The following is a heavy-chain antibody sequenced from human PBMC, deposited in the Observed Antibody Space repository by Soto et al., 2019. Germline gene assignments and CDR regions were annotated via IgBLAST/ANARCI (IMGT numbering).Heavy chain of an antibody. CDR1: GDSVSSNSAA. CDR3: ARLAPGGSGGGGDY. CDR2: TYYRSKWYN. J-gene: IGHJ4*02. Sequence: SQTLSLTCAISGDSVSSNSAAWNWIRQSPSRGLEWLGRTYYRSKWYNDYAVSVKSRITINPDTSNNHFSLQLKSVTPEDTALYYCARLAPGGSGGGGDYWGQGTLVTAPQ. D-gene: IGHD6-19*01. V-gene: IGHV6-1*01.